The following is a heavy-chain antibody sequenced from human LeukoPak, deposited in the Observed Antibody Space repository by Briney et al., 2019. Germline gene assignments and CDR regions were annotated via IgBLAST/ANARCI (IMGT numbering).Heavy chain of an antibody. CDR1: GFAFSSYV. J-gene: IGHJ4*02. D-gene: IGHD6-13*01. CDR3: ARGGPFSSK. V-gene: IGHV4-34*01. CDR2: INHSGST. Sequence: GSLRLSCEASGFAFSSYVMTWVRQAPGSGLEWIGEINHSGSTNYNPSLKSRVTISVDTSKNQFSLKLSSVTAADTAVYYCARGGPFSSKWGQGTLVTVSS.